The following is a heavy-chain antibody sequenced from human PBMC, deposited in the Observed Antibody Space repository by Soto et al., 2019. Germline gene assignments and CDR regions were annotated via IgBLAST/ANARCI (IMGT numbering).Heavy chain of an antibody. D-gene: IGHD3-22*01. CDR1: GYSFNTHC. V-gene: IGHV5-51*01. CDR3: ARHRSYHYDSSGYLNLYDMDV. J-gene: IGHJ6*02. Sequence: PGESLKISCNGSGYSFNTHCVALVLQMPGRGLEWMANIYPCDSDIRYSPSFQGQVTISADKSISTAYLQWSSLKASDTAMYYCARHRSYHYDSSGYLNLYDMDVWGQGTTVTVSS. CDR2: IYPCDSDI.